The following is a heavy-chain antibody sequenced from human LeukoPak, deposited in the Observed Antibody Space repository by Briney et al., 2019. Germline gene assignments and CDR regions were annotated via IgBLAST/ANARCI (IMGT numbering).Heavy chain of an antibody. D-gene: IGHD2-8*02. CDR1: GFNFKNLA. V-gene: IGHV3-23*01. CDR2: ISDDGVAT. CDR3: AKGRDVLADGGSFEN. J-gene: IGHJ3*02. Sequence: GALLLTFPDTGFNFKNLALGGGRQAKGKGLEWVLAISDDGVATDYADSGKGRFTISRDNSKNTLYLQMNSLGAEETAVYYCAKGRDVLADGGSFENWGQGTMVTVSS.